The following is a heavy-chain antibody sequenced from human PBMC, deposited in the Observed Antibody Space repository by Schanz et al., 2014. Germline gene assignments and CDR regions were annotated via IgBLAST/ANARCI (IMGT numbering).Heavy chain of an antibody. Sequence: QEQLVESGGGVVQPGRSLRLSCAAYGFTLSSYAMHWVRQAPGKGLEWVAVISYDGSNKYYADSVKGRFTISRDNAKNSLYLQMNSLRAEDTAVYYCAREEGWGIAAAGPKHYYYGMDVWGQGTTVTVSS. D-gene: IGHD6-13*01. CDR1: GFTLSSYA. V-gene: IGHV3-30-3*01. J-gene: IGHJ6*02. CDR2: ISYDGSNK. CDR3: AREEGWGIAAAGPKHYYYGMDV.